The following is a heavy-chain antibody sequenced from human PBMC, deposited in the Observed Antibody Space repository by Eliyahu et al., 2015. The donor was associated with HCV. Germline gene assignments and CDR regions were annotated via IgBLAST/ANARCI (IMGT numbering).Heavy chain of an antibody. V-gene: IGHV4-59*01. Sequence: QVQLQESGPGLVKPSETLSXTCTXSGGSXXTXYWSWXRQPPGKGLGGIGYILYSGSTNYNPSLKSRVTISXDTSKNQFSLNLTSVTAADTAMYYCASGGGGIAVTGTGGWFDPWGQGTLVTVSS. CDR1: GGSXXTXY. CDR3: ASGGGGIAVTGTGGWFDP. D-gene: IGHD6-19*01. CDR2: ILYSGST. J-gene: IGHJ5*02.